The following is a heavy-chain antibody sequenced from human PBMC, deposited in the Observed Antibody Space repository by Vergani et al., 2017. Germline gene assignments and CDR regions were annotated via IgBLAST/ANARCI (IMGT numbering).Heavy chain of an antibody. V-gene: IGHV3-23*01. CDR2: ISGSGGNT. CDR1: GFTFSSYA. Sequence: EVQLLESGGGLVQPGGSLRLSCAASGFTFSSYAMSWFRQVPGKGLEWVSGISGSGGNTYYANSVKGRFTISRDNSKNTLYLQMNRLRAGDTAVYYCAKGVYCSSTSCCESRGYYYGMGVWGQGTTVTFSS. J-gene: IGHJ6*02. CDR3: AKGVYCSSTSCCESRGYYYGMGV. D-gene: IGHD2-2*01.